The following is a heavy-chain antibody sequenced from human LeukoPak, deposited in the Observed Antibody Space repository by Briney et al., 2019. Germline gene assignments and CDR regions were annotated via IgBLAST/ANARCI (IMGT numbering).Heavy chain of an antibody. V-gene: IGHV4-59*08. CDR3: ARHGSTYALRN. CDR1: GGSINSYY. CDR2: IYYGGST. D-gene: IGHD2-2*01. Sequence: SETLSLTCTVSGGSINSYYWSWIRQPPRKGLEWIGYIYYGGSTNYNPSLKSRVTISVDTSKNQFSLKLSSVTAANTAVYYCARHGSTYALRNWGQGTLVTVSS. J-gene: IGHJ4*02.